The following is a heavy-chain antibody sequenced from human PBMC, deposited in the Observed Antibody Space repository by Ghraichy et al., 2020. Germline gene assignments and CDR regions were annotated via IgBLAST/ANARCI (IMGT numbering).Heavy chain of an antibody. CDR1: GFTFRNSW. D-gene: IGHD2-15*01. CDR3: AREEGRYCIVINCYGAFDM. CDR2: IKEDGSEK. Sequence: GGSLRLSCAASGFTFRNSWMNWVRQAPGKGLEWVANIKEDGSEKFYVESVEGRFIISRDNAKSSLYLQMNSLRVEDMAVYYCAREEGRYCIVINCYGAFDMWGQGTLVTVSS. J-gene: IGHJ3*02. V-gene: IGHV3-7*01.